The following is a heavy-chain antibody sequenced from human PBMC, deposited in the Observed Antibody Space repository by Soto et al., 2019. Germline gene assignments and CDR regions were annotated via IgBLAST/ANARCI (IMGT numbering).Heavy chain of an antibody. Sequence: PSETLSLTCTVSVGSISSGGYYWSWIRQHPGKGLEWIGYIYYSGSTDYNPSLKSRVTISVDTSKNQFSLKLSSVTAADTAVYFCARIWVGYCSGGSCYSFYYMDVWGKGTTVTVSS. CDR3: ARIWVGYCSGGSCYSFYYMDV. J-gene: IGHJ6*03. CDR1: VGSISSGGYY. V-gene: IGHV4-31*03. CDR2: IYYSGST. D-gene: IGHD2-15*01.